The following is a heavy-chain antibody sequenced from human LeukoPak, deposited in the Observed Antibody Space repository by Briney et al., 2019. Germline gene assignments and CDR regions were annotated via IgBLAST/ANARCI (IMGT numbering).Heavy chain of an antibody. Sequence: GGSLRLSCPASGFTFSDYYMSWIRQAPGKGLEWVSYISSSGSTIYYADSVKGRFTISRDSAKNSLYLRMNSLRAEASAVYYCARDIVVVPAADNWFDPWGQRTLVTVSS. CDR2: ISSSGSTI. CDR3: ARDIVVVPAADNWFDP. CDR1: GFTFSDYY. D-gene: IGHD2-2*01. V-gene: IGHV3-11*01. J-gene: IGHJ5*02.